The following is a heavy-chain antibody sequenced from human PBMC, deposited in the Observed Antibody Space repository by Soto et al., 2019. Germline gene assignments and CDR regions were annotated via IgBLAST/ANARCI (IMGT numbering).Heavy chain of an antibody. CDR1: GYTFTSYG. D-gene: IGHD6-19*01. CDR2: ISAYNGNT. V-gene: IGHV1-18*01. J-gene: IGHJ4*02. Sequence: ASVKVSCKASGYTFTSYGISWVRQAPGQGLEWMGWISAYNGNTNYAQKLQGRDTMTTDTSTSTAYMELRSLRSDDTAVYYCARKGREQWLVRRKYYFDYWGQGTLVTVSS. CDR3: ARKGREQWLVRRKYYFDY.